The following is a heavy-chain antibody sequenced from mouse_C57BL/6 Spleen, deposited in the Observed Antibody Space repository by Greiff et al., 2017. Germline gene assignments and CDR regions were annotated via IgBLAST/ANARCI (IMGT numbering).Heavy chain of an antibody. CDR3: ARAYYGNYFDV. V-gene: IGHV1-82*01. J-gene: IGHJ1*03. CDR1: GYAFSSSW. D-gene: IGHD2-10*01. Sequence: VQLQQSGPELVKPGASVKISCKASGYAFSSSWMNWVKQRPGKGLEWIGRIYPGDGDTNYNGKFKGKATLTADKSSSTAYMQLSSLTSEDSAVYFCARAYYGNYFDVWGTGTTVTVSS. CDR2: IYPGDGDT.